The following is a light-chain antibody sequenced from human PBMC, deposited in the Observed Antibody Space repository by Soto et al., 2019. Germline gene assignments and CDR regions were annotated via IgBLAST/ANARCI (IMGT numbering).Light chain of an antibody. J-gene: IGKJ2*01. CDR3: QQTYKTPRT. CDR1: QSISTY. V-gene: IGKV1-39*01. CDR2: GVS. Sequence: DIQMTQSPSSLSASVGDRVTITCRASQSISTYLNWYQQSPHKAPKLLIYGVSGLQSGVPSRFGGSGSGTDFILTISSLQPEDVGTYYCQQTYKTPRTFGQGTRLEIK.